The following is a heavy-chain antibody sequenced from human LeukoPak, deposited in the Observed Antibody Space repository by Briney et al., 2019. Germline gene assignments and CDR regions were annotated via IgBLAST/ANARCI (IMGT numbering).Heavy chain of an antibody. Sequence: SETLSLTCAVYGGSFSGYYWSWIRQPPGKGLEWIGEINHSGSTNYNPSLKSRVTISVDTSKNQFSLKLSSVTAADTAVYYCARGWEQWPRVHDYWGQGTLVTVSS. D-gene: IGHD6-19*01. J-gene: IGHJ4*02. CDR2: INHSGST. V-gene: IGHV4-34*01. CDR1: GGSFSGYY. CDR3: ARGWEQWPRVHDY.